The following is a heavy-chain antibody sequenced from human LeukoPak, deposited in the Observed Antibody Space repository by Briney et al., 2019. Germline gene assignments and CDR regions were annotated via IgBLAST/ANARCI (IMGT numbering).Heavy chain of an antibody. CDR3: ARGGGLDV. CDR1: RFIFSDYA. CDR2: INHNGNVN. J-gene: IGHJ6*02. V-gene: IGHV3-7*03. Sequence: GGSLRLSCAASRFIFSDYAMSWARQAPGKGLEWVASINHNGNVNYYVDSVKGRFTISRDNAKNSLYLQMSNLRAEDTAVYFCARGGGLDVWGQGATVTVSS. D-gene: IGHD3-16*01.